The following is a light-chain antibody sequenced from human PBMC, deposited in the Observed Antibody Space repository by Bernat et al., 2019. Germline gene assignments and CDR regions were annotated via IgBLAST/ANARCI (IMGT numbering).Light chain of an antibody. CDR1: SSNIGAGYD. J-gene: IGLJ3*02. V-gene: IGLV1-40*01. CDR2: GNS. CDR3: QSYDSSVSGPNWV. Sequence: QSVLTQPPSVSGAPGQRVTISCTGSSSNIGAGYDVHWYQQLPGTAPKLLIYGNSNRPSGVPDRFSGSKSGTSASLAITGLQAEDEADYYGQSYDSSVSGPNWVVGGGTKLTVL.